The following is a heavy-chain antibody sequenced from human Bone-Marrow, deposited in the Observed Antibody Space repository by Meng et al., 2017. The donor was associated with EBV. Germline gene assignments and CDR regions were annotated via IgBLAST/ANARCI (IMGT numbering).Heavy chain of an antibody. CDR3: APGAYGY. CDR1: GFTFNNYA. J-gene: IGHJ4*02. CDR2: ISRSGDST. V-gene: IGHV3-23*01. Sequence: GQLLEPGGGLVRPGASLRLYCAASGFTFNNYAMSWVRQAPGKGLEWVSAISRSGDSTYYADSVKGRFTISRDNSKNTLYLQMNSLRAEDTAVYYCAPGAYGYWGQGTLVTVSS. D-gene: IGHD5-12*01.